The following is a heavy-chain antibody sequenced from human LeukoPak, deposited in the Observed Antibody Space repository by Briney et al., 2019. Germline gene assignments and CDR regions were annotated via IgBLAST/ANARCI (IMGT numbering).Heavy chain of an antibody. V-gene: IGHV3-23*01. CDR2: ISGSGGST. Sequence: GGSLRLSCAASGFTFSSYAMSWVRQAPGKGLEWVSAISGSGGSTYCADSVKGRFTISRDNSKNTLYLQMNSLRAEDTAVYYCAKCNSEDYYGSYWGQGTLVTVSS. CDR1: GFTFSSYA. CDR3: AKCNSEDYYGSY. D-gene: IGHD3-10*01. J-gene: IGHJ4*02.